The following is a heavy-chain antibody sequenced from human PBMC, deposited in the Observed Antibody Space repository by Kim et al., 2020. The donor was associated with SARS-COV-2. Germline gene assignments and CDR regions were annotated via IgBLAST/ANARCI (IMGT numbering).Heavy chain of an antibody. CDR1: GGSISSSSYY. CDR2: IYFSEST. CDR3: ARHGGYCSGGSCYHNWFDP. V-gene: IGHV4-39*01. Sequence: SETLSLTCTVSGGSISSSSYYWGWIRQPPGKGLEWIGSIYFSESTYYNPSLKSRFIISADTSKNQFSLKLSSVTAADTAVYYCARHGGYCSGGSCYHNWFDPWGQGTLVTVSS. J-gene: IGHJ5*02. D-gene: IGHD2-15*01.